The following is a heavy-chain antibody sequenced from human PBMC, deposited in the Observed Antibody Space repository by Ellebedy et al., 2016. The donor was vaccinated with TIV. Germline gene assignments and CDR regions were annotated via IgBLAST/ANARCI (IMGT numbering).Heavy chain of an antibody. Sequence: GGSLRLXCAASGFTVSSNYMRWVRQAPGKGLEWVSVIYSGGSTFYADSVKGRFTISRDNSKNTLYLQMNSLRAEDTAVYYCATRDYDLWSGVSYYYYMDVWGKGTTVTVSS. CDR1: GFTVSSNY. J-gene: IGHJ6*03. V-gene: IGHV3-53*01. D-gene: IGHD3-3*01. CDR2: IYSGGST. CDR3: ATRDYDLWSGVSYYYYMDV.